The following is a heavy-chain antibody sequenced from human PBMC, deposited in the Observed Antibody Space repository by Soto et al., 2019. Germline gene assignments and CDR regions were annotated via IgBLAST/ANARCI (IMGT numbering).Heavy chain of an antibody. J-gene: IGHJ6*04. CDR3: ARASWSIAGPYGMDV. CDR1: GYTFSDHY. Sequence: PVGSLKLSCAASGYTFSDHYMAWVRQAPGKGLEWVGRTRNKANSYTTEYAASVKGRFTISRDDSKNSLYLQMNSLKTEDTAVYYCARASWSIAGPYGMDVWGKGTTVTVSS. V-gene: IGHV3-72*01. CDR2: TRNKANSYTT. D-gene: IGHD6-6*01.